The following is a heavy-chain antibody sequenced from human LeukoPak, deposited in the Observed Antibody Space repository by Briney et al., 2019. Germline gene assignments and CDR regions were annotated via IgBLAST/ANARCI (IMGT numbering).Heavy chain of an antibody. V-gene: IGHV3-21*01. CDR1: GFSFSSFT. J-gene: IGHJ4*02. Sequence: PGGSLRLSCAASGFSFSSFTMNWVRQAPGKGPEWVSSISSSGAYIYYADSVKGRFTISRDNAKNSLYLQMSSLRGEDTAVYYCARGSGTYSFDYWGQGTLVTVSS. CDR3: ARGSGTYSFDY. CDR2: ISSSGAYI. D-gene: IGHD3-10*01.